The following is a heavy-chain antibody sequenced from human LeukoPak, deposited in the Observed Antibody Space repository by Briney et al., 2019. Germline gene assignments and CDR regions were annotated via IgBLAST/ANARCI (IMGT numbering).Heavy chain of an antibody. CDR2: IYSGGTT. Sequence: PGGSLRLSCAASGFTVSTNYMSWVRHPPGKGLEWVSIIYSGGTTYFADSVKGRFTLSRDTSKNTLYLQMNSLRAEDTAVYYCARVVRGPYQLFDFWGQGTLVTVSP. J-gene: IGHJ4*02. V-gene: IGHV3-66*01. CDR3: ARVVRGPYQLFDF. CDR1: GFTVSTNY. D-gene: IGHD3-10*01.